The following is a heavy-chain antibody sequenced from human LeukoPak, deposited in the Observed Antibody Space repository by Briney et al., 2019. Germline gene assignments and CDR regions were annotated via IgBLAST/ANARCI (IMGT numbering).Heavy chain of an antibody. V-gene: IGHV3-30*04. CDR2: ISYDGSTI. CDR1: GFTFSGSA. CDR3: SKDRENNFAFRGFTDF. D-gene: IGHD1-1*01. J-gene: IGHJ4*02. Sequence: GGSLRLSCVASGFTFSGSAMHWVRQAPGKGLEGVAFISYDGSTINYADSVKGRITISRDKSNNTLYLQMNSMRAEDTAVYCLSKDRENNFAFRGFTDFWGQGTLVTVSP.